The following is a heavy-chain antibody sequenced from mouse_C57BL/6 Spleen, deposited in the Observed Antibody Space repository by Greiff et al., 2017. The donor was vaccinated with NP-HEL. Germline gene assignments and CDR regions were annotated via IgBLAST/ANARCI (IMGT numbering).Heavy chain of an antibody. CDR2: IYPGSGNT. CDR3: ARLGRGAMDY. D-gene: IGHD4-1*01. J-gene: IGHJ4*01. V-gene: IGHV1-66*01. CDR1: GYSFTSYY. Sequence: QVQLKESGPELVKPGASVKISCKASGYSFTSYYIHWVKQRPGQGLEWIGWIYPGSGNTKYNEKFKGKATLTADTSSSTAYMQLSSLTSEDSAVYYCARLGRGAMDYWGQGTSVTVSS.